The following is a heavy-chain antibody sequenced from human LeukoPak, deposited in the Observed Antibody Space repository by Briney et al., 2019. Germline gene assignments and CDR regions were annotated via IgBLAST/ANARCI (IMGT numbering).Heavy chain of an antibody. CDR3: ARFGSSGYYSLHDAFDI. D-gene: IGHD3-22*01. J-gene: IGHJ3*02. Sequence: GASVKVSCKASGYTFTGYYMHWVRQAPGQGLEWMGWINPNSGGTNYAQKFQGRVTMTRDTSISTAYMELSRLRSDDTAVYYCARFGSSGYYSLHDAFDIWGQGTMVTVSS. CDR2: INPNSGGT. CDR1: GYTFTGYY. V-gene: IGHV1-2*02.